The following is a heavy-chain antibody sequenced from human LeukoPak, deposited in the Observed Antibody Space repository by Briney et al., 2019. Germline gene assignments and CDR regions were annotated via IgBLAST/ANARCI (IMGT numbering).Heavy chain of an antibody. Sequence: GGSLRLSCAASGFTFSSYSMNWVRQAPGKGLEWVSYISSSSSTIYYADSVKGRFTISRDNAKNSLYLQMNSLRAEDTALYYCAKGLWFGEFPRHDAFDIWGQGTMVTVSS. CDR2: ISSSSSTI. CDR1: GFTFSSYS. D-gene: IGHD3-10*01. CDR3: AKGLWFGEFPRHDAFDI. V-gene: IGHV3-48*01. J-gene: IGHJ3*02.